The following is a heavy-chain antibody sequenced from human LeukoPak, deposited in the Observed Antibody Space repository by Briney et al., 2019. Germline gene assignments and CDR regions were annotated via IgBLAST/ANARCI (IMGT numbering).Heavy chain of an antibody. CDR2: ISGSGGST. CDR3: AKAGDFWGPRDLIYFDY. V-gene: IGHV3-23*01. J-gene: IGHJ4*02. D-gene: IGHD3-3*01. CDR1: GFSFSSYA. Sequence: GGSLRLSCAASGFSFSSYAMSWGRQAPGKGLEWVSGISGSGGSTYYADSVKGRFTISRDNSKNTLYMQMNSLRAEDTAVYYCAKAGDFWGPRDLIYFDYWGQGTLVTVSS.